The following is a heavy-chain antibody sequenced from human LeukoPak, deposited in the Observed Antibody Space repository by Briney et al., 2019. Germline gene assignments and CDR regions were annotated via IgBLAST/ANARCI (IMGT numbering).Heavy chain of an antibody. CDR3: AKDITGHYTFDS. V-gene: IGHV3-23*01. CDR1: GFTFSSYA. CDR2: ISGSGGST. D-gene: IGHD3-9*01. J-gene: IGHJ4*02. Sequence: GGSLRLSCAASGFTFSSYAMTWVRQAPGKGLEWVSAISGSGGSTYYADSVKGRFTISRDNSKNTLYLQMNSLRAEDTAVFYCAKDITGHYTFDSWGQGTLVTVSS.